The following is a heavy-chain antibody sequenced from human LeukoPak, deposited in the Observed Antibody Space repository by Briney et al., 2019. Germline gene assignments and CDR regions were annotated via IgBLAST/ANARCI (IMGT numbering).Heavy chain of an antibody. V-gene: IGHV4-34*01. J-gene: IGHJ4*02. CDR3: ARALDILTGTFDY. Sequence: SETLSLTCAVYGGSFSGYYWSWIRQPPGKELEWIGEINHSGSTNYNPSLKSRVTISVDTSKNQFSLKLSSVTAADTAVYYCARALDILTGTFDYWGQGTLVTVSS. CDR2: INHSGST. CDR1: GGSFSGYY. D-gene: IGHD3-9*01.